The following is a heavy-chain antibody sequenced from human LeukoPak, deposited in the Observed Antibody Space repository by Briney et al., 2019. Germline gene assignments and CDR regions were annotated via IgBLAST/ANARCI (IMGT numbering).Heavy chain of an antibody. J-gene: IGHJ4*02. CDR1: GGSISSYY. V-gene: IGHV4-59*01. Sequence: SETLSLTCTVSGGSISSYYWSWIRQPPGKGLEWIGYIYYSGSTNYNPSLKSRVTISVDTSKNQFSLKLSSVTAADTAVYYCARVPRLGYCTNGVCHHFDYWGQGTLVTVSS. CDR2: IYYSGST. D-gene: IGHD2-8*01. CDR3: ARVPRLGYCTNGVCHHFDY.